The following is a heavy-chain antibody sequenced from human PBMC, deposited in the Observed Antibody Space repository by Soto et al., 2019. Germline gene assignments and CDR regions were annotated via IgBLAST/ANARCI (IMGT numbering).Heavy chain of an antibody. J-gene: IGHJ4*02. CDR1: GGSFSCYY. D-gene: IGHD3-16*02. CDR2: INHSGSS. Sequence: SETLSLTCGVEGGSFSCYYGSWIRQPPGKGLEWIGEINHSGSSNYNPSLKSRVTISVDTSKNQFSLKLSSVTAADTAVYYCARGYDYIWGSYRTHFDYWGQGTLVTVSS. CDR3: ARGYDYIWGSYRTHFDY. V-gene: IGHV4-34*01.